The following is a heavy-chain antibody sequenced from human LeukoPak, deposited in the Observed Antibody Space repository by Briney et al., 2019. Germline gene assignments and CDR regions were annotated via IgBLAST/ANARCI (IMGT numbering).Heavy chain of an antibody. CDR2: IWYDASGQ. J-gene: IGHJ4*02. CDR3: ARDSFYDDNGYYHYFDY. CDR1: GFSFSTFG. V-gene: IGHV3-33*01. Sequence: GGSLRLSCAASGFSFSTFGMHWVRQAPGKGLEWVAMIWYDASGQHYADSVKGRFTISRDTSKNTLYLQMNSLRAEDTAAYFCARDSFYDDNGYYHYFDYWGQGTLVTVSS. D-gene: IGHD3-22*01.